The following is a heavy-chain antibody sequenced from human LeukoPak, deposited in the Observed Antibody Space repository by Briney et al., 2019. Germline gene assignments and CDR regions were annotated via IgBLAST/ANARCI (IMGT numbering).Heavy chain of an antibody. V-gene: IGHV3-7*01. J-gene: IGHJ4*02. CDR1: GFTSGSYS. Sequence: PGGSLRLSCVASGFTSGSYSMSWVRQAPGKGQEWVASIKHDGREKHYLDSVKGRFAISRDNTKNSLYLQINSLRAEDAAVYYCARGRVDSNYSHLDSWGQGTLVTVSS. D-gene: IGHD5-24*01. CDR3: ARGRVDSNYSHLDS. CDR2: IKHDGREK.